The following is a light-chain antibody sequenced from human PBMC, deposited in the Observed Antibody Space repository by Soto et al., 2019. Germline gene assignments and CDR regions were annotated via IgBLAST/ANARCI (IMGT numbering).Light chain of an antibody. V-gene: IGLV2-23*01. CDR2: EGS. CDR1: SSDVGSYNL. J-gene: IGLJ1*01. CDR3: CSYAGNSIYV. Sequence: QSVLTQPASVSGSPGQSITISCTGTSSDVGSYNLVSWYQQHPGKAPKVMIYEGSKRPSGVSNRFSASKSGTTASLTISGPQAEDEADYYCCSYAGNSIYVFGSGTKVTVL.